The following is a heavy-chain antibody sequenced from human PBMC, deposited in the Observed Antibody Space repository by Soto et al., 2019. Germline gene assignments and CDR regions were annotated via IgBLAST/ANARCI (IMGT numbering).Heavy chain of an antibody. D-gene: IGHD3-22*01. V-gene: IGHV1-2*04. CDR2: INPNSGGT. CDR1: GYTFTGYY. J-gene: IGHJ4*02. Sequence: GASVKVSCKASGYTFTGYYMYWVRQAPGQGLEWMGWINPNSGGTNYAQKFQGWVTMTRDTSISTAYMELSSLRSEDTAVYYCARGNYYDSSGYFLSLVYWGQGTLVTVSS. CDR3: ARGNYYDSSGYFLSLVY.